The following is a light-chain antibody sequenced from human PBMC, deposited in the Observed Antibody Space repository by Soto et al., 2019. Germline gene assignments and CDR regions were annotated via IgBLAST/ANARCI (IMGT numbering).Light chain of an antibody. Sequence: EIVLTQSPATLSLSPGETATLSCRVSQSVSSSYLAWYQQKPGQAPRLLIYGASSRATGIPDRFSGSGSGADFTLTISRLEPEDFAVYYCQQYGSSSITFGQGTRLEIK. CDR1: QSVSSSY. J-gene: IGKJ5*01. CDR2: GAS. CDR3: QQYGSSSIT. V-gene: IGKV3-20*01.